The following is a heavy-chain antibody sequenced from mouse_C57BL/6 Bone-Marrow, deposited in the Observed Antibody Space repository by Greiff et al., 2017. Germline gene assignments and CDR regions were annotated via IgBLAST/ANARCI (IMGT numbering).Heavy chain of an antibody. CDR2: ISSGSSTI. J-gene: IGHJ4*01. Sequence: EVKVVESGGGLVKPGGSLKLSCAASGFTFSDYGMHWVRQAPEKGLEWVAYISSGSSTINYADTVKGRVTITRDKANNTLFLQMTSLRSEDAAVYYCESVWNFYAMDYWGQGTSVTVSS. CDR1: GFTFSDYG. CDR3: ESVWNFYAMDY. V-gene: IGHV5-17*01.